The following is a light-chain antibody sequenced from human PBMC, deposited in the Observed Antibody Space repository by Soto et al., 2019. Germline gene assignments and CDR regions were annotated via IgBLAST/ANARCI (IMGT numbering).Light chain of an antibody. Sequence: QSVLTQPPSASGTPGQRVTISCSGSSSNIGSNTVNWYQQLPGTAPKLLIYSNNQRPSGVTDRFSGSKSGTSASLAISGLQSEDEADYYCAAWDDSLNGPVFCGGTQLTVL. J-gene: IGLJ2*01. CDR3: AAWDDSLNGPV. V-gene: IGLV1-44*01. CDR1: SSNIGSNT. CDR2: SNN.